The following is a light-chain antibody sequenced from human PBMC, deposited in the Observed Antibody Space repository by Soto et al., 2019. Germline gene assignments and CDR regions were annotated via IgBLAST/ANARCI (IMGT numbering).Light chain of an antibody. Sequence: QSVLTQPPSVSGAPGQRVTISCTGSSSNIGAGYDVHWYQRRPGTAPKLLIFGNINRPSGVPDRFSGSKSGTSASLTITGLQAEDEGDYYCQSYDSTLSDRYVFGTGTKLTVL. J-gene: IGLJ1*01. V-gene: IGLV1-40*01. CDR1: SSNIGAGYD. CDR3: QSYDSTLSDRYV. CDR2: GNI.